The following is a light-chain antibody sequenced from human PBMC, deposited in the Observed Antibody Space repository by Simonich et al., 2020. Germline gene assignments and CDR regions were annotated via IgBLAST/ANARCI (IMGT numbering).Light chain of an antibody. V-gene: IGLV3-21*03. Sequence: SYVLTQPPSVSVAPGKTARIPCGGNNIGSKSVHWYQQKPGQAPVLVVYDDSDLPSGIPERVSGSNSGNTATLTISRVEAGDEADYYCQVWDSSSDLVVFGGGTKLTVL. CDR1: NIGSKS. CDR3: QVWDSSSDLVV. J-gene: IGLJ2*01. CDR2: DDS.